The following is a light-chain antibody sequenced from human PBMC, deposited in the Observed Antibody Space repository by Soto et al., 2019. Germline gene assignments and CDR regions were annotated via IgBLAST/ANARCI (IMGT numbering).Light chain of an antibody. V-gene: IGKV3-15*01. CDR3: QQYNSWPTIT. CDR2: GAS. Sequence: ELVMTQSPGTLSVSPGEGATLSCRASQSVRTKLAWYQQKAGQAPRLLIYGASTRATGIPDRFSGSGSGTEFTLTISSLQSEDFAVYYGQQYNSWPTITFGQGTRLEIK. CDR1: QSVRTK. J-gene: IGKJ5*01.